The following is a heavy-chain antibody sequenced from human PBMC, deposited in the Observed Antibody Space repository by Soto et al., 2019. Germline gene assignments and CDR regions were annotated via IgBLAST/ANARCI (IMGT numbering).Heavy chain of an antibody. CDR1: VGSISSGGYY. V-gene: IGHV4-31*03. J-gene: IGHJ4*02. D-gene: IGHD2-21*02. Sequence: QVQLQESGPGLVKPSQTLSLTCTVSVGSISSGGYYWSWIRQHPGKGLAWIGYIYYSGSTYYNPYLKSRVTISVATSKNQFSLKLSSVTAADTAVYDCAGDRVVTAIPGVYYFDYWGQGTLVTVSS. CDR3: AGDRVVTAIPGVYYFDY. CDR2: IYYSGST.